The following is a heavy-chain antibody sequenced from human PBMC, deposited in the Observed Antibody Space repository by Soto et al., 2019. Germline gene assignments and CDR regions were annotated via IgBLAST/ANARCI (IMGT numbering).Heavy chain of an antibody. D-gene: IGHD1-1*01. J-gene: IGHJ6*03. V-gene: IGHV1-2*04. CDR3: AEAGTFPQFYFSFYRDV. CDR2: INPNNGGT. Sequence: ASVKVSCKASGYTFTGYYLHWVRQAPGQGLEWMGWINPNNGGTNYAQKFQGWVTMTRDTSISTAYMELSRMRSDDTAVYYYAEAGTFPQFYFSFYRDVGGKGTAVTVP. CDR1: GYTFTGYY.